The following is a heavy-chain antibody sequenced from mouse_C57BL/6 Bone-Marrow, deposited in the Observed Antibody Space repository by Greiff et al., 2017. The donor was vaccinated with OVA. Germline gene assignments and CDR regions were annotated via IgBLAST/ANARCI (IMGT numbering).Heavy chain of an antibody. J-gene: IGHJ4*01. D-gene: IGHD2-4*01. V-gene: IGHV1-61*01. CDR3: VYYDYERGAMDY. Sequence: QVQLQQSGAELVRPGSSVKLSCKASGYTFTSYWMDWVNQRPGQGLEWIGNIYPSDSETHYNQKFKDKATLTVDKSSSTAYMQLSSLTSEDSAVYYCVYYDYERGAMDYWGQGTSVTVSS. CDR2: IYPSDSET. CDR1: GYTFTSYW.